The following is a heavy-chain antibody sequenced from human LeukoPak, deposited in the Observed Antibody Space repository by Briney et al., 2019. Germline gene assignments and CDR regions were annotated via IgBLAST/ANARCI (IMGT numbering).Heavy chain of an antibody. Sequence: GGSLRLSCVASGFSFSDHWMNWFRQAPGKGLEWVATIKKDGSEQYYVDSMKGRLTISRDNAKNSVYLQIHNLRAEDTAVYYCAREGGYSAGSNYWGQGTLVTVSS. CDR1: GFSFSDHW. V-gene: IGHV3-7*01. J-gene: IGHJ4*02. D-gene: IGHD3-10*01. CDR2: IKKDGSEQ. CDR3: AREGGYSAGSNY.